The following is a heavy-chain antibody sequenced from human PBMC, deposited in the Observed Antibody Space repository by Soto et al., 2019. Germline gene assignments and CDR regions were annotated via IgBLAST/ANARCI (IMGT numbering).Heavy chain of an antibody. D-gene: IGHD2-2*01. CDR1: GFTFSSYA. CDR2: ISGSSSHT. CDR3: ATSRFCTSTSCFAEEGGY. J-gene: IGHJ4*02. V-gene: IGHV3-23*01. Sequence: EVQLLESGGGLVQPGGSLRLSCAASGFTFSSYAMSWVRQAPGKGPEWLSAISGSSSHTYYGDSVKGRFTISRDNSKNTLYLQMNSLRAEDTAVYYCATSRFCTSTSCFAEEGGYWGQGTLVTVSS.